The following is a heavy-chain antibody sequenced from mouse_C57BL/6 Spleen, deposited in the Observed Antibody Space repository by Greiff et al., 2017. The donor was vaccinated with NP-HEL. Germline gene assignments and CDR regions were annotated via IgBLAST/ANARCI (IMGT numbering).Heavy chain of an antibody. CDR3: ARSDYSNDRYFDV. J-gene: IGHJ1*03. CDR1: GYTFTSYW. V-gene: IGHV1-61*01. D-gene: IGHD2-12*01. CDR2: IYPYDSVT. Sequence: QVQLQQPGAELVRPGSSVKLSCKASGYTFTSYWMDWVKQRPGQGLEWIGNIYPYDSVTHYNQKFKDKATLTVDNASSTAYMQLSSLTSEDSAVYYCARSDYSNDRYFDVGGTGTTVTVSS.